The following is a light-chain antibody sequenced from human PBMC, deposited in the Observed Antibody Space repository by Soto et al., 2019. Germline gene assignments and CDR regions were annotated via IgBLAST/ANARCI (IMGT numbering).Light chain of an antibody. CDR3: QQYGSSPSWT. Sequence: EIVLTQSPGTLSLSPGERATLSCRASQSVSSSYLAWYQQKPGQAPRLLIYGESSRATGIPDRFSGSGSGTDFTLTISRLEPEVFAVYYCQQYGSSPSWTFGQGTKVDIK. CDR2: GES. V-gene: IGKV3-20*01. J-gene: IGKJ1*01. CDR1: QSVSSSY.